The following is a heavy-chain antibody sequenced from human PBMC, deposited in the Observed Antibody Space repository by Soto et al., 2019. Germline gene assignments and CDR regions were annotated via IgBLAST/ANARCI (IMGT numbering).Heavy chain of an antibody. Sequence: SETLSLTCTVSSGSFSTYYWSWLRQPAGKGLEWIGRIFISGNTNYNPSLRSRVTMSVDTSKGQFSLNLTSVTAADTAVYFCARSGGTYNFDSWGQGILITVSS. CDR2: IFISGNT. V-gene: IGHV4-4*07. CDR3: ARSGGTYNFDS. J-gene: IGHJ4*02. CDR1: SGSFSTYY. D-gene: IGHD1-1*01.